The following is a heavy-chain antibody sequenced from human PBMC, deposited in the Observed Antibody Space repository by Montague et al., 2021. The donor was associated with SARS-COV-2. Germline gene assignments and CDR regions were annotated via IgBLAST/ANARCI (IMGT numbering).Heavy chain of an antibody. J-gene: IGHJ6*02. D-gene: IGHD3-9*01. CDR3: ARDGSLRFEILIGPRHYYYGMDV. Sequence: SETLSLTCVVSGDSISTDNWWTWVHLPPGKGLEWIGSIYYSGSTYYNPSLKSRVTISVDTSKNQFSLKLSSVTAADTAVYYCARDGSLRFEILIGPRHYYYGMDVWGQGTTVTVSS. CDR2: IYYSGST. CDR1: GDSISTDNW. V-gene: IGHV4-4*02.